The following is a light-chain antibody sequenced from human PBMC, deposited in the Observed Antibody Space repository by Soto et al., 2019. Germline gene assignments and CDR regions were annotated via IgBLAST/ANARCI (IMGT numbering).Light chain of an antibody. Sequence: IVMTQSPATLSVSPGERATLSCRAGQTIYSNVAWYQQRPGQAPXXLIYRASTRATGVPARFSGSGSGTEFTLTISGLQSEDFALYYCQQYQNLWTFGQGTKVDIK. CDR2: RAS. CDR3: QQYQNLWT. CDR1: QTIYSN. J-gene: IGKJ1*01. V-gene: IGKV3-15*01.